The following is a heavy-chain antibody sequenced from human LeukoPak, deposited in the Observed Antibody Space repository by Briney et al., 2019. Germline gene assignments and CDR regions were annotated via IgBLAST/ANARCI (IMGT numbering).Heavy chain of an antibody. V-gene: IGHV3-23*01. D-gene: IGHD6-13*01. J-gene: IGHJ4*02. CDR2: ISDSGRGT. CDR1: GFIFTSYA. Sequence: GGSLRLSCAASGFIFTSYAMSWVRQAPGKGLEWVSAISDSGRGTYYADSVKGRFTISRDNSKNTLYLQMNSLRADDTAVYYCVKMDGRDSRYDGIDYWGQGTLVTVSS. CDR3: VKMDGRDSRYDGIDY.